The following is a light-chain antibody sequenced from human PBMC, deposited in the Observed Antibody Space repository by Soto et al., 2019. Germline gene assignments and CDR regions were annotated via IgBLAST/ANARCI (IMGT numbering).Light chain of an antibody. CDR3: QQTDSTPQT. J-gene: IGKJ1*01. Sequence: DIQMTQSPSSLCASVGDRVTISCRASQSIRNYVSWYQQKPGTAPKLLIRAASTLQSGVPSRFSGSGSGPDFTLTISSLQIEDFATYFCQQTDSTPQTFGQGTNVEI. CDR2: AAS. CDR1: QSIRNY. V-gene: IGKV1-39*01.